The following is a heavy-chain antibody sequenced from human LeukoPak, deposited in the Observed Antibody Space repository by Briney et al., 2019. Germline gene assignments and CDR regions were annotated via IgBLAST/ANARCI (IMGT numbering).Heavy chain of an antibody. CDR1: GYTFTDHY. J-gene: IGHJ4*02. CDR2: INPSDNGV. D-gene: IGHD1-14*01. CDR3: TTTAAALDY. Sequence: ASVKVSCKASGYTFTDHYIHWVRQAPGQGLEWMGWINPSDNGVNYAQKFQGRVAMTRDTSISTAYVEVTRLTSDDTAVYYCTTTAAALDYWGQGTLITVSS. V-gene: IGHV1-2*02.